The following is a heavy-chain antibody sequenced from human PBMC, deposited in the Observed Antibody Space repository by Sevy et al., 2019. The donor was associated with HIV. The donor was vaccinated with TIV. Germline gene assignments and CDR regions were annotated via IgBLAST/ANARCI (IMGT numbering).Heavy chain of an antibody. CDR3: ARDWSYAFDF. CDR2: IGGTTSNT. V-gene: IGHV3-48*01. J-gene: IGHJ3*01. Sequence: GGSLRLSCSASGFTFSPYSMNWVRQAPGKGLEWISYIGGTTSNTEYADSVKGRFTISRDNAKNLVYLQMSSLRAEYTAVYYCARDWSYAFDFWGQGIMVTVSS. CDR1: GFTFSPYS.